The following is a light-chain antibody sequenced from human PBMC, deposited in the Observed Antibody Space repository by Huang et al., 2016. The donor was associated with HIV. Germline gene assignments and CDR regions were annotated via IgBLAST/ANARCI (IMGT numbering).Light chain of an antibody. CDR3: QQYDNWPPGLT. CDR2: ATS. Sequence: EIVMTQSPATLSVSPGGGATLSCSASQNVRSNLAWYHQTPGPAPRLLIYATSTRASGFPARFSGSGSGTEFTLTISGLQSEDFAVYYCQQYDNWPPGLTFGGGTKVEI. V-gene: IGKV3D-15*01. CDR1: QNVRSN. J-gene: IGKJ4*01.